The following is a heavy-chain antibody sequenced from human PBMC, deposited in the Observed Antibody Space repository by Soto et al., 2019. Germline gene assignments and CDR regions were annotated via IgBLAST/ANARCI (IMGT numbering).Heavy chain of an antibody. Sequence: QLQLQESGPGLVKPSETLSLTCTVSGGSISSSSYFWDWIRQPPGKGLEWIGSIYYRGSTYYSPSLKSRVTISVDTSKNQFSRKRSAVTAADTAVYYGAGRGTIAVAPFDYWGQGTLVTVSS. CDR3: AGRGTIAVAPFDY. CDR2: IYYRGST. CDR1: GGSISSSSYF. J-gene: IGHJ4*02. V-gene: IGHV4-39*01. D-gene: IGHD6-19*01.